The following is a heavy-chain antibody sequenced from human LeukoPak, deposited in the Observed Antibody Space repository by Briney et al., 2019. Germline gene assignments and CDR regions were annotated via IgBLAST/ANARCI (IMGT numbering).Heavy chain of an antibody. V-gene: IGHV1-24*01. Sequence: ASVKVSCKVSGYTLTELPIHWVRQAPGKGLQWMGGFDPEDGETIYAQKFQGRVIMTEDTSTDTAYMELSSLRSEDTAVYYCARDDYGDYEASRGDEYYFDYWGQGTLVTVSS. CDR3: ARDDYGDYEASRGDEYYFDY. D-gene: IGHD4-17*01. CDR1: GYTLTELP. J-gene: IGHJ4*02. CDR2: FDPEDGET.